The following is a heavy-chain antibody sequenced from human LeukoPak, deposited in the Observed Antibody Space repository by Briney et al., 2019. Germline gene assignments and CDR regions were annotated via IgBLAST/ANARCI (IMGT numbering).Heavy chain of an antibody. CDR1: GGSISSYY. Sequence: SETLSLTCTVSGGSISSYYWSLIRQPPGKGLEWIGYIYYSGSTNYNPSLKSRVTISVDTSKNQFSLKLSSVTAAGTAVYYSARVRRRSSKNFYGVGSELPDSIVYSGDGTPVTASS. CDR3: ARVRRRSSKNFYGVGSELPDSIVY. J-gene: IGHJ4*01. V-gene: IGHV4-59*01. D-gene: IGHD3-10*01. CDR2: IYYSGST.